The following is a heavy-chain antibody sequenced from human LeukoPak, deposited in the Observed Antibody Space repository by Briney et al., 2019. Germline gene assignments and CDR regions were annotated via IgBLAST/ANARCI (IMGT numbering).Heavy chain of an antibody. CDR1: GFTFSSYW. CDR2: IPHDGSNK. J-gene: IGHJ5*02. Sequence: PGGSLRLSCAASGFTFSSYWMHWVRQAPGKGLEWVAVIPHDGSNKYYADSVKGRFTISRDNSKNTLYLQMNSLRAEDTAVYYCARSRLIRRGNWFDPWGQGTLVAVSS. D-gene: IGHD2-21*02. V-gene: IGHV3-30*03. CDR3: ARSRLIRRGNWFDP.